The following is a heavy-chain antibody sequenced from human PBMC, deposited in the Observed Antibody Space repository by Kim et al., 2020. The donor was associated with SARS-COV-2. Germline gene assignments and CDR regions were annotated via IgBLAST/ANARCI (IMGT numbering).Heavy chain of an antibody. CDR1: GFTFGDYA. CDR3: TRAVTTSLDFDY. J-gene: IGHJ4*02. CDR2: IRSKAYGGTT. V-gene: IGHV3-49*04. Sequence: GGSLRLSCTASGFTFGDYAMSWVRQAPGKGLEWVGFIRSKAYGGTTEYAASVKGRFTISRDDSKSIAYLQMNSLKTEDTAVYYCTRAVTTSLDFDYWGQGTLVTVSS. D-gene: IGHD4-17*01.